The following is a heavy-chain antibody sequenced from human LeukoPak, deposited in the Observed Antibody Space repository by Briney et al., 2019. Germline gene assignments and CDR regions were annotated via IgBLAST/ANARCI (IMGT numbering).Heavy chain of an antibody. CDR3: ARRSGGDYGDYYGMDV. Sequence: PSETLSLTCTVSGGSISSYYWSWIRQPPGKGLEWIGYIYYSGSTNYNPSLKSRVTISVDTSKSQFSLKLSSVTAADTAVYYCARRSGGDYGDYYGMDVWGQGTTVTVSS. J-gene: IGHJ6*02. CDR2: IYYSGST. V-gene: IGHV4-59*08. D-gene: IGHD4-17*01. CDR1: GGSISSYY.